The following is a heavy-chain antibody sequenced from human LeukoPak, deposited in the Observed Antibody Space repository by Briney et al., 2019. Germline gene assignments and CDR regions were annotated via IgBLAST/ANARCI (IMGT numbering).Heavy chain of an antibody. CDR3: VRGSTLGITMVRGANWFDP. CDR1: GFTFSSYS. Sequence: GGSLRLSCAASGFTFSSYSMNWVRQAPGKGLEWVSSISSSSSYIYYADSVKGRFTISRDNAKNPLYLQMNSLRAEDTAVYYCVRGSTLGITMVRGANWFDPWGQGTLVTVSS. CDR2: ISSSSSYI. J-gene: IGHJ5*02. D-gene: IGHD3-10*01. V-gene: IGHV3-21*01.